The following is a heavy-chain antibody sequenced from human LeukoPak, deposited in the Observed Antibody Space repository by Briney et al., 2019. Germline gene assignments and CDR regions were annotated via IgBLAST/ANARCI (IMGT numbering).Heavy chain of an antibody. J-gene: IGHJ4*02. CDR2: IIPIFGTA. CDR3: ARGGITTSYYFDY. V-gene: IGHV1-69*05. D-gene: IGHD3-22*01. Sequence: SVKVSCKXSGGTFSSYAISWVRQAPGQGLEWMGGIIPIFGTANYSQKFQGRVTITTDESTSTAYMELSSLRSEDTAVYYCARGGITTSYYFDYWGQGTLVTVSS. CDR1: GGTFSSYA.